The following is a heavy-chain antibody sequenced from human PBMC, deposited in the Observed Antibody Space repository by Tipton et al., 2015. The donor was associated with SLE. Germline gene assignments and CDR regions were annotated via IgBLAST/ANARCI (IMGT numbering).Heavy chain of an antibody. V-gene: IGHV4-59*01. Sequence: TLSLTCTVSGGSISSYYWSWIRQPPGKGLEWIGDISYSGSTNYSPSLKSRVTISVDTSKNQFSLKLTSVTAADTAVYFCAREWADDAFDIWGQGTRVTVSS. CDR2: ISYSGST. CDR3: AREWADDAFDI. J-gene: IGHJ3*02. CDR1: GGSISSYY.